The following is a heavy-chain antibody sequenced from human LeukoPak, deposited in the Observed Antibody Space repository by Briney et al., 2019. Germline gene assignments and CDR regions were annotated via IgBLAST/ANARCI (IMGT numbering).Heavy chain of an antibody. CDR2: ISSSSTTI. CDR3: AKDAADFWSGYYHFDY. J-gene: IGHJ4*02. Sequence: GGSLRLSCAASGFSFSSYNMDWVRQAPGKGLEWVSYISSSSTTIYYADSVKGRFTISRDNSKNTLYLQMNSLRAEDTAVYYCAKDAADFWSGYYHFDYWGQGTLVTVSS. V-gene: IGHV3-48*01. D-gene: IGHD3-3*01. CDR1: GFSFSSYN.